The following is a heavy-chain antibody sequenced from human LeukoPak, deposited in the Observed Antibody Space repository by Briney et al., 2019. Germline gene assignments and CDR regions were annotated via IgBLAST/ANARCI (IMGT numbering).Heavy chain of an antibody. J-gene: IGHJ4*02. CDR3: AKEREDSSVGFDY. CDR2: ISWNSGSI. Sequence: GRSLRLSCAASGFTFDDYAMHWVRQAPGKGLEWVSGISWNSGSIGYADSVKGRFTISRDNAKNSLYLQINSLRAEDTALYYCAKEREDSSVGFDYWGQGTLVTVSS. V-gene: IGHV3-9*01. D-gene: IGHD3-22*01. CDR1: GFTFDDYA.